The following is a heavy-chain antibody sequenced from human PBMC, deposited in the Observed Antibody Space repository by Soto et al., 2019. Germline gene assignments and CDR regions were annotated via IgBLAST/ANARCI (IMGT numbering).Heavy chain of an antibody. D-gene: IGHD2-2*03. Sequence: TLSLTCTVSGGSISSGGYYWSWIRQHPGKGLEWIGYIYYSGSTYYNPSLKSRVTISVDTSKNQFSLKLSSVTAADTAVYYCARWIANNWFDPWGQGTLVTVSS. J-gene: IGHJ5*02. CDR2: IYYSGST. CDR1: GGSISSGGYY. V-gene: IGHV4-31*03. CDR3: ARWIANNWFDP.